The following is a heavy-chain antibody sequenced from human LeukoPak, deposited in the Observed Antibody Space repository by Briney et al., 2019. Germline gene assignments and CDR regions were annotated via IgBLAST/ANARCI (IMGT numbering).Heavy chain of an antibody. CDR1: GFTFISYW. CDR2: INSDGSTT. D-gene: IGHD3-22*01. Sequence: GGSLRLSCAASGFTFISYWMHWVRQAPGKELVWVSRINSDGSTTSYAASVKGRFTISRDTAKNTLYLQMNSLRAEDTAVYYCARGHHYYDSSAYYYWGQGTLVTVSP. J-gene: IGHJ4*02. CDR3: ARGHHYYDSSAYYY. V-gene: IGHV3-74*01.